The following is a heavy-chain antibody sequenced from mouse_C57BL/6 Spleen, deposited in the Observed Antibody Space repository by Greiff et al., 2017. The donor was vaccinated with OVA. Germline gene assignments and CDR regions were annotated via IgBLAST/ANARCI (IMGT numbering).Heavy chain of an antibody. CDR1: GYTFTDHT. Sequence: QVQLQQSDAELVKPGASVKISCKVSGYTFTDHTIHWMKQRPEQGLEWIGYIYPRDGSTKYNEKFKGKATLTAYKSSSTAYMQLNSLTSEDSAVYCCARAEAWGNYRFDYWGQGTTLTVSS. CDR3: ARAEAWGNYRFDY. J-gene: IGHJ2*01. D-gene: IGHD2-1*01. V-gene: IGHV1-78*01. CDR2: IYPRDGST.